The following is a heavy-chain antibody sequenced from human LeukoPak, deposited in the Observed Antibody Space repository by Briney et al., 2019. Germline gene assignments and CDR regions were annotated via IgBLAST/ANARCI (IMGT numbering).Heavy chain of an antibody. CDR3: ARDQTPMDSGSYGFDY. V-gene: IGHV3-21*01. CDR2: INSYSSDI. CDR1: GFTFSSYS. D-gene: IGHD1-26*01. J-gene: IGHJ4*02. Sequence: GGSLRLSCATSGFTFSSYSMTWVRQAPGKGLDWVSSINSYSSDIYYADSVKGRSTISRDNAKNSLYLQMNSLRAEDTAVYYCARDQTPMDSGSYGFDYWGQGTLVTVSS.